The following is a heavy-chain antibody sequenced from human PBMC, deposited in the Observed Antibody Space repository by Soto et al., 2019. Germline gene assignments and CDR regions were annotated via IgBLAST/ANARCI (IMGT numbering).Heavy chain of an antibody. CDR2: IVARGINT. Sequence: EVQLLESGGGLVQSGGSLRLACEASGLTFSIYTMGWVRQAPGKGLEWVSAIVARGINTYYADSVKGRFTISRDNSKDTIYLQMNSLRAEDTAVYYCAKDLRGPEAGTWYFDLWGRGTLVAVSS. J-gene: IGHJ2*01. V-gene: IGHV3-23*01. CDR1: GLTFSIYT. CDR3: AKDLRGPEAGTWYFDL. D-gene: IGHD6-13*01.